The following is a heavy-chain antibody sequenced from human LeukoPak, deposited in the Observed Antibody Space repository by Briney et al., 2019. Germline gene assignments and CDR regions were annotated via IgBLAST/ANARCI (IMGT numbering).Heavy chain of an antibody. CDR2: ISYDGSNK. V-gene: IGHV3-30*18. Sequence: PGGSLRLSCAASGFTFSSYGIHWVRQAPGKGLDWVAVISYDGSNKYYADSVKGRFTISRDNSKNTLYLQMNSLRAEDTAVYYCAKDDYGDYARAIDIWGQGTMVTVSS. J-gene: IGHJ3*02. CDR1: GFTFSSYG. CDR3: AKDDYGDYARAIDI. D-gene: IGHD4-17*01.